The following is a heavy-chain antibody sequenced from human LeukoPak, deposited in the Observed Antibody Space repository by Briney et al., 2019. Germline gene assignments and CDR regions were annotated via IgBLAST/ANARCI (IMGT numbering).Heavy chain of an antibody. CDR2: INPKSGDT. D-gene: IGHD6-25*01. V-gene: IGHV1-2*02. Sequence: GASVKVSCKASGGTFSSYAISWVRQAPGQGLEWMGWINPKSGDTKYAQNLRGRVTMTRDTSISTAYMELSRLRSDDTAVYYCARDAIAAGVDYWGQGTLVTVSS. CDR3: ARDAIAAGVDY. J-gene: IGHJ4*02. CDR1: GGTFSSYA.